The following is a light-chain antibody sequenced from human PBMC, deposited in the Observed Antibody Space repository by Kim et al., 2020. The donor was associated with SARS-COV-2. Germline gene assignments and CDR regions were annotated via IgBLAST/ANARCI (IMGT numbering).Light chain of an antibody. CDR1: SGDVGGYNA. V-gene: IGLV2-14*03. J-gene: IGLJ2*01. CDR3: SSYTGTSIVI. Sequence: GQSIAISSTGTSGDVGGYNALSWYLKHPGRAPKLMIYDVITWHSGVSNRFSGSKSGNTASLTISGLQAEDEADYFCSSYTGTSIVIFGGGTRVTVL. CDR2: DVI.